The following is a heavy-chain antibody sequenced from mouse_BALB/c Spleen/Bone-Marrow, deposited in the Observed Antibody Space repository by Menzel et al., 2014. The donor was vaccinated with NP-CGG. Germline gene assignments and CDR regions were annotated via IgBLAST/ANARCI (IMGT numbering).Heavy chain of an antibody. CDR2: IYPSDSYS. CDR3: TRRDRYDYYGVDY. Sequence: QVQLKESGAELVRPGASVKVSCKASGYTFTNYWINWVRQRPGQGLEWIGNIYPSDSYSNYNQKFKDKATLTVDKSSSTAYMQLSSPTSEDSAVYYCTRRDRYDYYGVDYWGQGTSVTVSS. V-gene: IGHV1S126*01. CDR1: GYTFTNYW. D-gene: IGHD2-14*01. J-gene: IGHJ4*01.